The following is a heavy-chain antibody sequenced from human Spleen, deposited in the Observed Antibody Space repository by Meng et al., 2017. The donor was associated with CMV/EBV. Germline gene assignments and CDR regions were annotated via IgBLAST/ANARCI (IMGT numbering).Heavy chain of an antibody. Sequence: GESLKISCAASGFTFSSYSMNWVRQAPGKGLEWVSYISSSSSTIYYADSVKGRFTISRDNAKNSLYLQMNSLRAEDTAVYYCARGGSTSEYWYFDLWGRGTLVTVSS. CDR1: GFTFSSYS. J-gene: IGHJ2*01. V-gene: IGHV3-48*04. CDR3: ARGGSTSEYWYFDL. D-gene: IGHD2-2*01. CDR2: ISSSSSTI.